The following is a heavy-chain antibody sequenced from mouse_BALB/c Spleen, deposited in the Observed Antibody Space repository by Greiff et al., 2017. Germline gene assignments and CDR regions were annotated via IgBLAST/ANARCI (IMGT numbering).Heavy chain of an antibody. V-gene: IGHV7-1*02. Sequence: DVKLVESGGGLVQPGGSLRLSCATSGFTFSDFYMEWVRQPPGKRLEWIAASRNKANDYTTEYSASVKGRFIVSRDTSQSILYLQMNALRAEDTAIYYCARDAGLRNFDYWGQGTTLTVSS. CDR1: GFTFSDFY. CDR2: SRNKANDYTT. J-gene: IGHJ2*01. D-gene: IGHD1-1*01. CDR3: ARDAGLRNFDY.